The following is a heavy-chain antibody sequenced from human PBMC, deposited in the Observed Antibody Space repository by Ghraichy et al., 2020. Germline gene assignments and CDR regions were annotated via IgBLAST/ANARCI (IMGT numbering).Heavy chain of an antibody. Sequence: SETLSLTCSVSGGSMSGYFWTWIRQSPGKGLEWIGHIYSSGNTDYNPSLKSRVTISVDTSKNHFSLNLRSVTAADTAVYFWARAPLVRGIHMYYFDYWGQGTLVTVSS. V-gene: IGHV4-59*01. CDR2: IYSSGNT. J-gene: IGHJ4*02. CDR3: ARAPLVRGIHMYYFDY. D-gene: IGHD3-10*01. CDR1: GGSMSGYF.